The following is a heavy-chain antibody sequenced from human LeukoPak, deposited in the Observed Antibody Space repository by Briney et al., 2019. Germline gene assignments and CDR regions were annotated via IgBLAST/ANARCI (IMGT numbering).Heavy chain of an antibody. V-gene: IGHV3-11*04. CDR3: ARSRSYSYGWLERSPPGY. CDR2: ISSSGSTI. D-gene: IGHD5-18*01. CDR1: GFTFEDYY. Sequence: GGSLRLSCAASGFTFEDYYMSWIRQAPGKGLEWVSYISSSGSTIYYSDSVKGRFTISRDNARSSLYLHLNSLRAEDTAVYFCARSRSYSYGWLERSPPGYWGQGALVIVSS. J-gene: IGHJ4*02.